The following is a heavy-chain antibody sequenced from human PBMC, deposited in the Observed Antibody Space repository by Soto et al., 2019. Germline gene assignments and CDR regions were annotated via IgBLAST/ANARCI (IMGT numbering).Heavy chain of an antibody. Sequence: SETLSLTCTVSGGSISSSSYYWGWIRQPPGKGLEWIGSIYYSGSTYYNPSLKSRVTISVDTSKNQFSLKLSSVTAADTAVYYCARDNWGLLRYYFDYWGQGTLVTVSS. J-gene: IGHJ4*02. CDR1: GGSISSSSYY. CDR3: ARDNWGLLRYYFDY. V-gene: IGHV4-39*02. CDR2: IYYSGST. D-gene: IGHD7-27*01.